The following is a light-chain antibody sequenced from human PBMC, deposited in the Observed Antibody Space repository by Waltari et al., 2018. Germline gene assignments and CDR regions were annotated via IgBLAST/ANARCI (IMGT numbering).Light chain of an antibody. CDR2: GAS. J-gene: IGKJ2*01. CDR3: QDYGSAPYT. V-gene: IGKV1-27*01. CDR1: HAITNY. Sequence: VTISCRASHAITNYLAWYQQKPGKSPELLIYGASTLQSGVPSRFSGSGSGTDFTLTISSLQPEDVGTYYCQDYGSAPYTFGPGTKVEI.